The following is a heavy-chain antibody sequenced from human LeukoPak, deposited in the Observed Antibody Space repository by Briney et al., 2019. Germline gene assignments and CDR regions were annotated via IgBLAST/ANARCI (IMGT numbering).Heavy chain of an antibody. V-gene: IGHV3-23*01. CDR2: TSGSGGST. J-gene: IGHJ4*02. CDR1: GFTFSSYA. CDR3: AKVPRYDISTGCWFDY. D-gene: IGHD3-9*01. Sequence: GGSLRLSCAASGFTFSSYAMSWVRQAPGKGLEWVSATSGSGGSTYYADSVKGRFTISRDNSKNTLYLQMNSLRAEDTAVYYCAKVPRYDISTGCWFDYWGQGTLVTVSS.